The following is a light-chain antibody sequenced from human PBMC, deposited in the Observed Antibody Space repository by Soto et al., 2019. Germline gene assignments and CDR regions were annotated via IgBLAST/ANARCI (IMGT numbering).Light chain of an antibody. CDR1: QSVSSY. CDR2: DAS. Sequence: ESVFTQSPGTLSFSPVERATLSCSASQSVSSYLAWYQQKPGQAPRLLIYDASNRAPGVAARFSGSGSGTDFPLTLSSLEPEDFAIYYCQQRNNWPLITFGGGTQVDIK. CDR3: QQRNNWPLIT. V-gene: IGKV3-11*01. J-gene: IGKJ4*01.